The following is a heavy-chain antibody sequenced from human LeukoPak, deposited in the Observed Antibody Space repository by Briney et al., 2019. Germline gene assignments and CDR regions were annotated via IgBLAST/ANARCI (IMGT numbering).Heavy chain of an antibody. D-gene: IGHD6-13*01. CDR2: IYHSGST. CDR1: GGSISSSNW. V-gene: IGHV4-4*02. J-gene: IGHJ5*02. CDR3: ARAAAGSGWFDP. Sequence: SGTLSLTCAASGGSISSSNWWSWVRQPPGKGLEWIGEIYHSGSTNYNPSLKGRVTISVDKSKNQFSLKLSSVTAADTAVYYCARAAAGSGWFDPWGQGTLVTVSS.